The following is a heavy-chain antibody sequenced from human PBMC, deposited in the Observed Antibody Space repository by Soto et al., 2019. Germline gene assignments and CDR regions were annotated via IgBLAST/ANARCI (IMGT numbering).Heavy chain of an antibody. V-gene: IGHV3-33*01. D-gene: IGHD2-2*01. J-gene: IGHJ6*03. CDR2: IWYDGSNK. CDR1: GFTFSSYG. CDR3: ARVDYCSSTSCYYYYMDV. Sequence: QVQLVESGGGVVQPGRSLRLSCAASGFTFSSYGMHWVRQAPGKGLEWVAVIWYDGSNKYYADSVKGRFTISRDNSKNTLYLQMNSLRAEDTAVYYCARVDYCSSTSCYYYYMDVWGKGTTVTVSS.